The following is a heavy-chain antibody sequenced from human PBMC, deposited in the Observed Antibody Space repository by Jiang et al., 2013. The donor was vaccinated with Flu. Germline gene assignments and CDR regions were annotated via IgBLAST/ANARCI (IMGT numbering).Heavy chain of an antibody. J-gene: IGHJ4*02. CDR2: ISSSSSTI. D-gene: IGHD6-13*01. CDR3: ARVRRSSSWPYYFDY. V-gene: IGHV3-48*01. Sequence: GKGLEWVSYISSSSSTIYYADSVKGRFTISRDNAKNSLYLQMNSLRAEDTAVYYCARVRRSSSWPYYFDYWGQGTLVTVSS.